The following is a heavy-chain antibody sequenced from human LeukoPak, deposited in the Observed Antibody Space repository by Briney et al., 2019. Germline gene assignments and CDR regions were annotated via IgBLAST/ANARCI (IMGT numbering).Heavy chain of an antibody. CDR2: IKQDGSEK. CDR1: GFTFSSYS. J-gene: IGHJ3*02. D-gene: IGHD2-15*01. Sequence: GGSLRLSCAASGFTFSSYSMNWVRQAPGKGLEWVANIKQDGSEKYYADSVKGRFTISRDNAKNTLYLQMNSLRAEDTAVYYCARDDSHYCGGSWFDAFYTCGQGTMGTVSS. V-gene: IGHV3-7*01. CDR3: ARDDSHYCGGSWFDAFYT.